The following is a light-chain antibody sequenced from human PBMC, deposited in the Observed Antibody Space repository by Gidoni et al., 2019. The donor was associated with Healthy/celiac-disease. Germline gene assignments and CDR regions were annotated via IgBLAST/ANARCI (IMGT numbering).Light chain of an antibody. CDR3: QQSYSTPRT. CDR1: QSISSY. Sequence: DIQMTQSPSSLSASVGDRVTITCRASQSISSYLNWYQQKPGKAPKLLIYAASSLQSGVPSRFSGSGSGTEFTLTSSSLQPEEFATYYCQQSYSTPRTFXQXTKVEIK. J-gene: IGKJ1*01. CDR2: AAS. V-gene: IGKV1-39*01.